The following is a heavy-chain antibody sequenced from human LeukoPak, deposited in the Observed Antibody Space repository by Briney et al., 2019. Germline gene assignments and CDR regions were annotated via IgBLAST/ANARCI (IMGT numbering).Heavy chain of an antibody. Sequence: GGSLRLSCAASRFTFSSYAMNWVRQAPGKGLEWVSAISGSGGSTYYADSVKGRLTISRDNSKNTLSLQMNSLRAEDTAVYYCAKGSTNYFDYWGQGTLVTVSS. J-gene: IGHJ4*02. CDR2: ISGSGGST. V-gene: IGHV3-23*01. D-gene: IGHD1-1*01. CDR1: RFTFSSYA. CDR3: AKGSTNYFDY.